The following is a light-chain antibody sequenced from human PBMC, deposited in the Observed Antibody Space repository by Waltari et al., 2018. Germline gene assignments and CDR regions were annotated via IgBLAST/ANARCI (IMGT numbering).Light chain of an antibody. V-gene: IGKV1-39*01. CDR1: QSISSY. Sequence: DIQMTQSPSPLSASVGDRVTITCRASQSISSYLNWYQQKPGKAPKLLFYAASSLQSGVPSRFSGGGSGTDFTLTISRLQPEDFATYYCQQSYSTPWTFGQGTKVEIK. CDR2: AAS. J-gene: IGKJ1*01. CDR3: QQSYSTPWT.